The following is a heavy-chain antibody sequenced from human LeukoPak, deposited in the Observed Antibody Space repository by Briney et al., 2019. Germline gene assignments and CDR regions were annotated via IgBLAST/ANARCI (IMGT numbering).Heavy chain of an antibody. Sequence: MPGGSLRLSCAASGFRFDSFYMGWIRQVPGKGLDYIVLVSASGAVPYYAESVKGRFTISRDNARNSVSLQMNSLSADDTAVYYCARSLIVASEDYWGQGTLVTVSS. J-gene: IGHJ4*02. CDR1: GFRFDSFY. V-gene: IGHV3-11*04. D-gene: IGHD3-22*01. CDR3: ARSLIVASEDY. CDR2: VSASGAVP.